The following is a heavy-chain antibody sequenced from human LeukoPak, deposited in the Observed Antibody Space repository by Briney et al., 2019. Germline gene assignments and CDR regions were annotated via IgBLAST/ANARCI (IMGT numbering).Heavy chain of an antibody. CDR3: AKDGGGYSGYLDY. Sequence: PGGSLRLSCAASGFTFDDYAMQWVRQAPGKGREWVSGISWNSGSIGYGDSVKGRFTISRDNAKNSLYLQMVSLRAEDTALFYCAKDGGGYSGYLDYWGQGTLVTVSS. D-gene: IGHD5-12*01. CDR1: GFTFDDYA. V-gene: IGHV3-9*01. CDR2: ISWNSGSI. J-gene: IGHJ4*02.